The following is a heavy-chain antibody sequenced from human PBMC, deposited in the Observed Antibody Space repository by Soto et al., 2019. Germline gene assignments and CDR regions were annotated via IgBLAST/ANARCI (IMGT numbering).Heavy chain of an antibody. CDR3: ARDRLFDY. Sequence: GVSLRLSCAASGFTFSSYSINWVRQAPGKGLEWVSSISSSSSYIYYADSVKGRFTISRDNVKNSLYLQMNSLRAEDTAVYYCARDRLFDYWGQGTLVTVSS. J-gene: IGHJ4*02. CDR1: GFTFSSYS. V-gene: IGHV3-21*01. CDR2: ISSSSSYI.